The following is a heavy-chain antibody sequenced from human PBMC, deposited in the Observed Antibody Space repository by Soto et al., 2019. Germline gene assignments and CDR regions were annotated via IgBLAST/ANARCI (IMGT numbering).Heavy chain of an antibody. CDR3: ARSYDSSGYYYLDAFDI. D-gene: IGHD3-22*01. Sequence: PSETLSLTCAVYGGSFSGYYWSWIRQPPGKGLEWIGEINHSGSTNYNPSLKSRVTISVDTSKNQFSLKLSSVTAADTAVYYCARSYDSSGYYYLDAFDIWGQGTMVTVSS. J-gene: IGHJ3*02. V-gene: IGHV4-34*01. CDR1: GGSFSGYY. CDR2: INHSGST.